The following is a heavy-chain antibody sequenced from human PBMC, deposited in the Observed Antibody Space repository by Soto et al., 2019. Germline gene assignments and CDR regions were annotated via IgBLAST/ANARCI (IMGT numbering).Heavy chain of an antibody. CDR1: GLTLSTYW. CDR2: ISVDGSTT. J-gene: IGHJ4*02. D-gene: IGHD2-15*01. CDR3: VRASSGGWLDY. Sequence: EVQLVESGGGLVQPGGSLRLSCTASGLTLSTYWMHWVRQGPGKGLLWVSRISVDGSTTNYADSVKGRFTISRDSAKNTLYLEMNSLRAEDTAVYYCVRASSGGWLDYWGPGTLVTVSS. V-gene: IGHV3-74*01.